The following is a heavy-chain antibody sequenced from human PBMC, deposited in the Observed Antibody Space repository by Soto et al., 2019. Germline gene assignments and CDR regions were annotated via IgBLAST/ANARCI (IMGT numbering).Heavy chain of an antibody. V-gene: IGHV3-30-3*01. CDR1: GFTFSSYA. J-gene: IGHJ1*01. D-gene: IGHD4-17*01. CDR2: ISYDGSNK. CDR3: ARVPGGDYGGNPEYCQH. Sequence: GGSLRLSCAASGFTFSSYAMHWVRQAPGKGLEWVAVISYDGSNKYYADSVKGRFTISRDNSKNTLYLQMNSLRAEDTAVYYCARVPGGDYGGNPEYCQHWGQGTLVTVSS.